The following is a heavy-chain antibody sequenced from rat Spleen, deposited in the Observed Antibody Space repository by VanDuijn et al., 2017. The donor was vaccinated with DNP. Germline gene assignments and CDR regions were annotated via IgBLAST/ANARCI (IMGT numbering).Heavy chain of an antibody. J-gene: IGHJ4*01. CDR2: ISTGGNT. Sequence: QVQLKESGPGLVQPSQTLSLTCTVSGFSLSSYTVSWVRQPPGKGLEWIAAISTGGNTYYHSPLKSRLSISKDTSKSQVFLKMNSLQTEDTATYYCASTLVNYGTYGYYAMDAWGQGTSVTVSS. CDR3: ASTLVNYGTYGYYAMDA. D-gene: IGHD1-3*01. V-gene: IGHV2-6*01. CDR1: GFSLSSYT.